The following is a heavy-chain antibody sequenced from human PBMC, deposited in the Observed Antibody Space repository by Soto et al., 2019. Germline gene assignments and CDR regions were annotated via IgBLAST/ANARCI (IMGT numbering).Heavy chain of an antibody. D-gene: IGHD3-22*01. CDR1: GYTFTSYA. Sequence: ASVKVSCKASGYTFTSYAMHWVRQAPGQRLEWMGWINAGNGNTKYSQMFQGRVTITRDTSASTAYMELSSLRSEDTAVYYCACSYYDDIIVYAMLHYYCGMHVPGQATTVSVSS. CDR3: ACSYYDDIIVYAMLHYYCGMHV. CDR2: INAGNGNT. J-gene: IGHJ6*02. V-gene: IGHV1-3*01.